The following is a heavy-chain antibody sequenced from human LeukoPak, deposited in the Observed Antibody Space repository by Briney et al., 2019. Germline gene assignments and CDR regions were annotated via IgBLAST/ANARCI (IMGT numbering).Heavy chain of an antibody. V-gene: IGHV4-59*01. J-gene: IGHJ6*03. CDR1: GGSISSYY. CDR2: IYYSGST. CDR3: ARGRVSSSAWYSTYYYYFYMDV. Sequence: PSETLSLTCTVSGGSISSYYWSWIRQPPGKGLEWIGYIYYSGSTNYNPSLKSRVTISVDTSKNQFSLKLSSATAADTAVYFCARGRVSSSAWYSTYYYYFYMDVWGKGTTVTVSS. D-gene: IGHD4-11*01.